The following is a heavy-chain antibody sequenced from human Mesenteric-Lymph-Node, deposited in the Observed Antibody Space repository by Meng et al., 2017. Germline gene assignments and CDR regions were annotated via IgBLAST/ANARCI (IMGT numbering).Heavy chain of an antibody. J-gene: IGHJ5*02. CDR3: ARESPFDP. CDR1: GYTFTSFA. V-gene: IGHV7-4-1*02. Sequence: QVQLVQSGSELKKPGASVKVSCKASGYTFTSFAINWVRQAPGQGLEWVGRINTNTGNPAYAQGFKGRCVVSWDTSVSTAYLQISSLKAEDTAVYYCARESPFDPWGQGTLVTVSS. CDR2: INTNTGNP.